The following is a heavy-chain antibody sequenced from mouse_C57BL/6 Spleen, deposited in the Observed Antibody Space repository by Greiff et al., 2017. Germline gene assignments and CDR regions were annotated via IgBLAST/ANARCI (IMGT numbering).Heavy chain of an antibody. CDR3: ARGPGDA. D-gene: IGHD3-3*01. V-gene: IGHV1-26*01. J-gene: IGHJ2*01. CDR2: INPNNGGT. CDR1: GYTFTDYD. Sequence: VQLQQSGPELVKPGASVKISCKASGYTFTDYDMNWVKQSHGKSLEWIGDINPNNGGTSYNQKFKGKATLTVDKSSSTAYMELRSLTSEYSAVYYCARGPGDAWGQGTTLTVSS.